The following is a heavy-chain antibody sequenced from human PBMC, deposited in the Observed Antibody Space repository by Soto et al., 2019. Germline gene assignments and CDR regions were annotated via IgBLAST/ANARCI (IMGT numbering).Heavy chain of an antibody. V-gene: IGHV1-3*01. CDR1: GYTFTSYA. Sequence: ASVKVSCKASGYTFTSYAMHWVRQAPGQRLEWMGWINAGNGNTKYSQKFQGRVTITRDTSASTAYMELSSLRSEDTAVYYCARDKARSHNAFDIWGQGTMVTVSS. CDR3: ARDKARSHNAFDI. J-gene: IGHJ3*02. CDR2: INAGNGNT.